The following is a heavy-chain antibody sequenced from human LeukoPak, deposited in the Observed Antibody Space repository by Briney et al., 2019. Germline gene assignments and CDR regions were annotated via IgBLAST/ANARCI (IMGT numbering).Heavy chain of an antibody. J-gene: IGHJ4*02. V-gene: IGHV3-23*01. CDR2: IGGSGGST. Sequence: GGSLRLSCAASGFTFSNYAMTWVRQAPGKGLEWVSVIGGSGGSTYYADSVQGRFTISRDNSKNTLHLQMTSLRAEDTAVYYCAKDRAAAVWGQGTLVTVSS. CDR1: GFTFSNYA. D-gene: IGHD6-13*01. CDR3: AKDRAAAV.